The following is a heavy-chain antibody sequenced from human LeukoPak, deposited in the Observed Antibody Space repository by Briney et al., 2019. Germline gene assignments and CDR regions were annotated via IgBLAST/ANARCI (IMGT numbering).Heavy chain of an antibody. Sequence: GGSLRLSCAASGFTFSSYAMSWVRQAPGKGLEWVSGISGSGSSTYYADSVKGRFTISRDNSKNTLYLQMNSLRAEDTAVYYCAKDIITMVRGPYDYWGQGTLVTVSS. CDR2: ISGSGSST. J-gene: IGHJ4*02. D-gene: IGHD3-10*01. CDR3: AKDIITMVRGPYDY. CDR1: GFTFSSYA. V-gene: IGHV3-23*01.